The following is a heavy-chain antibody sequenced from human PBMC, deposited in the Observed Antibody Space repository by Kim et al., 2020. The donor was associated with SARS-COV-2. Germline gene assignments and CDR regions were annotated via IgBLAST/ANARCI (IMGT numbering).Heavy chain of an antibody. D-gene: IGHD5-12*01. Sequence: TTYADYVKGRFTISRDNAKITLYLQMNGLRAEDTAMYYCARGGYRAGFDYWGQGTLVSVSS. CDR3: ARGGYRAGFDY. J-gene: IGHJ4*02. V-gene: IGHV3-74*03. CDR2: T.